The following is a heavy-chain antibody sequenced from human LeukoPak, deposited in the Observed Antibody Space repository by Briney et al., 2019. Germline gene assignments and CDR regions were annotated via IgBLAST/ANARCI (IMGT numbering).Heavy chain of an antibody. D-gene: IGHD2-2*01. CDR2: IYYSGST. Sequence: KSSETLSLTCTVSGASIGSSSYYWGWFRQPPGKGLEWIGSIYYSGSTYYNPSLKSRVTISVDTSKNQFSLKLSSVTAADTAVYYCARRGCSSTSCSRFYNWFDPWGQGTLVTVSS. V-gene: IGHV4-39*01. J-gene: IGHJ5*02. CDR3: ARRGCSSTSCSRFYNWFDP. CDR1: GASIGSSSYY.